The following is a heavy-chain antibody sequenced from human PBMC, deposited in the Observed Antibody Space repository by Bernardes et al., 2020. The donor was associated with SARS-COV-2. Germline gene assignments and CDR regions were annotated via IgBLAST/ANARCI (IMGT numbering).Heavy chain of an antibody. J-gene: IGHJ3*02. CDR2: ISGSGGST. V-gene: IGHV3-23*01. D-gene: IGHD2-2*01. CDR1: GFTFSSYA. CDR3: AKPIVVVPAAHDAFDI. Sequence: GGSLRLSCAASGFTFSSYAMSWVRQAPGKGLEWVSAISGSGGSTYYADSVKGRFTISRDNSKNTLYLQMNSLRAEDTAVYYCAKPIVVVPAAHDAFDIWGQGTMVTVSS.